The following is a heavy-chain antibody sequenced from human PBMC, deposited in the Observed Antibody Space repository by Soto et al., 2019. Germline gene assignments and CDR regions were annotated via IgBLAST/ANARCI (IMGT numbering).Heavy chain of an antibody. V-gene: IGHV1-69*13. Sequence: SVKVSCKASGGTFSSYAISWVRQAPGQGLEWMGGIIPIFGTANYAQKFQGRVTMTADESTSTAYMELSSLRSEDTAVYYCARDHESWNFRVYNWFDPWGQGTLVTVSS. D-gene: IGHD1-7*01. CDR1: GGTFSSYA. CDR3: ARDHESWNFRVYNWFDP. J-gene: IGHJ5*02. CDR2: IIPIFGTA.